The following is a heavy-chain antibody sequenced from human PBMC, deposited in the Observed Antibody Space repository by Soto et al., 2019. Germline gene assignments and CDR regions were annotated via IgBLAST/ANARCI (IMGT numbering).Heavy chain of an antibody. CDR1: GGSISSGGYY. CDR2: IYYSGST. Sequence: QVQLQESGPGLVKPSQTLSLTCTVSGGSISSGGYYWSWIRQHPGKGLEWIGYIYYSGSTYYNPSLKSRVTISVDTSKNQFSLKLSSVNAADKAVYYCARSRIRRDWNDYWGQGTLVTVSS. D-gene: IGHD1-1*01. V-gene: IGHV4-31*03. CDR3: ARSRIRRDWNDY. J-gene: IGHJ4*02.